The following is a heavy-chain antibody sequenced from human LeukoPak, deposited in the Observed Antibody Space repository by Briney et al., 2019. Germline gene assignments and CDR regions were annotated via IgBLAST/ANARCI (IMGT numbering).Heavy chain of an antibody. D-gene: IGHD1-26*01. Sequence: GASVKVSCKASGYTFTNYGISWVRQAPGQGLEWMGWISAYNGYTDYAQKLQFRVTMTTDTSTSTAYMELRSLRSDDTAVYYCARIIVGATTYLMDNWGQGTLVTVSS. J-gene: IGHJ4*02. V-gene: IGHV1-18*01. CDR3: ARIIVGATTYLMDN. CDR2: ISAYNGYT. CDR1: GYTFTNYG.